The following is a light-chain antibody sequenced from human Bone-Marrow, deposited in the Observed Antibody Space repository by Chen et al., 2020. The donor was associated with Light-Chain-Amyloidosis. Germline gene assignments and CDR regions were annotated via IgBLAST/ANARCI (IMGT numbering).Light chain of an antibody. Sequence: NFMLTQPNSVSESPGKTVIISCTRSSGSIATNYVQWYQQRPGSSPTTVIYEDDHRPSGGPDRLSGAIDRSSTSASLTSSVLETEDEADYCCQSYQGSSQGVFGGGTKLTVL. CDR1: SGSIATNY. V-gene: IGLV6-57*01. J-gene: IGLJ3*02. CDR2: EDD. CDR3: QSYQGSSQGV.